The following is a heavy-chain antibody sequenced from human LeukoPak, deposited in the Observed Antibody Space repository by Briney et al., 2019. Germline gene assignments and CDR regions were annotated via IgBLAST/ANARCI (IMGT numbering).Heavy chain of an antibody. CDR1: GFTFSSYS. J-gene: IGHJ4*02. V-gene: IGHV3-48*02. CDR2: ISSSTTTI. CDR3: ARDLRYSYGQDY. D-gene: IGHD5-18*01. Sequence: PGGSLRLSCAASGFTFSSYSVNWVRQAPGKGLGWVSYISSSTTTIYYADSVKGRFTISRDNAKNSLYLQMNSLRDEDTAVYYCARDLRYSYGQDYWGQGTLVTVSS.